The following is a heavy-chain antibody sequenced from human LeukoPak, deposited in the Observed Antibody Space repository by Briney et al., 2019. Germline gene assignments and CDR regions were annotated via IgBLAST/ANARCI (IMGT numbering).Heavy chain of an antibody. Sequence: SVKVSCKASGGTFSSYAISWVRQPPGKGLDWMGRIIPIFGTANYAQKFQGRVTITTDESTSTAYMELSSLRSEDTAVYYCARDNGIAVGGDFDYWGQGTLVTVSS. CDR1: GGTFSSYA. D-gene: IGHD6-19*01. V-gene: IGHV1-69*05. J-gene: IGHJ4*02. CDR2: IIPIFGTA. CDR3: ARDNGIAVGGDFDY.